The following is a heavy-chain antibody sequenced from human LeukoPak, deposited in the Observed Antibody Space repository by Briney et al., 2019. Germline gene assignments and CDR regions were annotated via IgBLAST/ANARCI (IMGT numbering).Heavy chain of an antibody. J-gene: IGHJ6*02. CDR1: GFTFSSYA. V-gene: IGHV3-23*01. CDR3: AKDLAPHIWFGELFPYYYYYGMDV. CDR2: ISGSGGST. D-gene: IGHD3-10*01. Sequence: GGSLRLSCAASGFTFSSYAMSWVRQAPGKGLEWVSAISGSGGSTYYADSVKGRFTISRDNSKNTLYLQMNSLRAEDTAVYYCAKDLAPHIWFGELFPYYYYYGMDVWGQGTTVTVPS.